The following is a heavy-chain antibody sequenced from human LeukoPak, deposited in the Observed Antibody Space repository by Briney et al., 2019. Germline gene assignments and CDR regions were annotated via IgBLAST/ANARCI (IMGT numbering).Heavy chain of an antibody. CDR1: GGSISSYY. Sequence: SETLSLTCTVSGGSISSYYWSWIRQPPGKGLEWIGYIYYSGSTNYNPSLKSRVTISVDTSKNQFSLKLSSVTAADTAVYYCARWDQYYYDSSGYGIRYWGQGTLVTVSS. CDR3: ARWDQYYYDSSGYGIRY. V-gene: IGHV4-59*12. CDR2: IYYSGST. J-gene: IGHJ4*02. D-gene: IGHD3-22*01.